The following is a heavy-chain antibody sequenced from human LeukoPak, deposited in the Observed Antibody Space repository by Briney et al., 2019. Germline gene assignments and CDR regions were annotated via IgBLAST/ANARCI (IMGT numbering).Heavy chain of an antibody. J-gene: IGHJ4*02. CDR1: GVSISSSNW. D-gene: IGHD5-12*01. V-gene: IGHV4-4*02. Sequence: SETLSLTCTVSGVSISSSNWWSWVRQPPGKGLEWIGEIYHSGSTNYNPSLKSRVTISVDTSKNQFTLKLSSVTAADTAVYYCARNRGGPSIVATIIGGFDYWGQGTLVTVSS. CDR3: ARNRGGPSIVATIIGGFDY. CDR2: IYHSGST.